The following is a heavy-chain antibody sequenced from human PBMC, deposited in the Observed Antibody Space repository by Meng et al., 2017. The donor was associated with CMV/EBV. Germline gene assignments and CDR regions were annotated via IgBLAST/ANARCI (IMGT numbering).Heavy chain of an antibody. CDR3: ARESGYCFDY. V-gene: IGHV3-21*01. CDR1: GFTFSSYA. CDR2: ISSSSSYI. Sequence: GGSLRLSCAASGFTFSSYAMHWVRQAPGKGLEWVSSISSSSSYIYYADSVKGRFTISRDNAKNSLYLQMNSLRAEDTAVYYCARESGYCFDYWGQGTLVTVSS. D-gene: IGHD3-3*01. J-gene: IGHJ4*02.